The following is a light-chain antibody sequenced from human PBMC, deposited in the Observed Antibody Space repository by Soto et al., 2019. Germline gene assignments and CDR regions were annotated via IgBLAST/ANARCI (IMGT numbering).Light chain of an antibody. CDR1: QSISSW. J-gene: IGKJ1*01. CDR2: KAS. V-gene: IGKV1-5*03. CDR3: QQYGDYSWT. Sequence: DIQMTQSPSTLSGSVGGRVTITCRASQSISSWLAWYQQKPGKAPKLLIYKASTLESGVPSRFSGSGSGTEFTLTISSLQPDDFATYYCQQYGDYSWTFGQGTKVEIK.